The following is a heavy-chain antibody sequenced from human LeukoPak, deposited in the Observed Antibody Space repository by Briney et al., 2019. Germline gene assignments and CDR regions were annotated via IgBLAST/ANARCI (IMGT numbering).Heavy chain of an antibody. CDR1: GFTFSSYW. Sequence: SGGSLRLSYAASGFTFSSYWMSWVRQAPGKGLEWVANIKQDGSERYYVDSVKGRFTISRDNAKNSLYLQMNSLRAEDTAVYYCARDDRKAVAGLPYYYYYMDVWGKGTTVTVSS. D-gene: IGHD6-19*01. V-gene: IGHV3-7*01. CDR2: IKQDGSER. J-gene: IGHJ6*03. CDR3: ARDDRKAVAGLPYYYYYMDV.